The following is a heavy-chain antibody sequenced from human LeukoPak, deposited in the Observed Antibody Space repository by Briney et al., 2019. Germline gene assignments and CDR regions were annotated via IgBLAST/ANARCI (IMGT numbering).Heavy chain of an antibody. Sequence: SETLSLTCTVSGGSISSSSYYWGWIRQPPGKGLEWIGSIYYSGSTHYNPSLKSRVTISVDTSKNQFSLKLSSVTAADTAVYYCARDRLGRAAAGTGWFDPWGQGTLVTVSS. V-gene: IGHV4-39*07. D-gene: IGHD6-13*01. CDR3: ARDRLGRAAAGTGWFDP. CDR1: GGSISSSSYY. CDR2: IYYSGST. J-gene: IGHJ5*02.